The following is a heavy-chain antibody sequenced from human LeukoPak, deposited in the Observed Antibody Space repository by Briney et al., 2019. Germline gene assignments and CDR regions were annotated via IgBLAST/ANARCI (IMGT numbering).Heavy chain of an antibody. CDR1: GGSVSSGSYY. D-gene: IGHD2-2*01. CDR2: IYYSGST. J-gene: IGHJ5*02. V-gene: IGHV4-61*01. CDR3: ARRLTQYDCFDP. Sequence: SETLSLTCTVSGGSVSSGSYYWSWIRQPPGKGLEWIGYIYYSGSTNYNPSLKSRVTISVDTSKNQFSLHLNSVTPEDTAVYYCARRLTQYDCFDPWGQGILVTVSS.